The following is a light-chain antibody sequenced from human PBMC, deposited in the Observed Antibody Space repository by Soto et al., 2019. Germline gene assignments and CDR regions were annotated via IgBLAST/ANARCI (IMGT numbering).Light chain of an antibody. Sequence: DIPTTQSPSTLSASVGDRVTITCRASQSISSWLAWYQQKPGKALKLLIYDASSLESGVPSRFSGSGSGTEFTLTISSLQPDDFATYYCQQYNSYSFGGGTKVEIK. CDR1: QSISSW. CDR3: QQYNSYS. CDR2: DAS. J-gene: IGKJ4*01. V-gene: IGKV1-5*01.